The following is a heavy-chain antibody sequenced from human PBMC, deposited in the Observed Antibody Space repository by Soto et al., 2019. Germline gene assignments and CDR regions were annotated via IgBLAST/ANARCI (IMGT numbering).Heavy chain of an antibody. J-gene: IGHJ4*02. CDR1: GYTFTSYG. CDR2: IIPIFGTA. V-gene: IGHV1-69*13. Sequence: GASVKVSCKASGYTFTSYGISWVRQAPGQGLEWMGGIIPIFGTANYAQKFQGRVTITADESTSTAYMELSSLRSEDTAVYYCASGRVVMTWYFDYWGQGTLVTVSS. D-gene: IGHD3-22*01. CDR3: ASGRVVMTWYFDY.